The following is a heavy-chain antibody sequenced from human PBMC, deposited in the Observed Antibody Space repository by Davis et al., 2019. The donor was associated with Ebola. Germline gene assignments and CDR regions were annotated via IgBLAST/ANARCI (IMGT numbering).Heavy chain of an antibody. CDR3: AKDTSSVWFDV. D-gene: IGHD6-19*01. CDR1: GFVFSSYV. V-gene: IGHV3-23*01. Sequence: GESLKISCAASGFVFSSYVMSWVRRAPGKGLEWVSTLGLSADKYYADSVKGRFTISRDKSKNTLLLQMNSLRVEDTAIYYCAKDTSSVWFDVWGQGTMVTVSS. CDR2: LGLSADK. J-gene: IGHJ3*01.